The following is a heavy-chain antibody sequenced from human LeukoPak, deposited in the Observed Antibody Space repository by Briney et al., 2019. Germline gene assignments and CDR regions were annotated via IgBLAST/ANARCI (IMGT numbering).Heavy chain of an antibody. CDR3: ARGGNYDFWSGYSTFFDY. D-gene: IGHD3-3*01. CDR1: GYTFTGYY. J-gene: IGHJ4*02. CDR2: INPNSGGT. V-gene: IGHV1-2*02. Sequence: ASVKVSCKASGYTFTGYYMRWVRQAPGQGLEWMGWINPNSGGTNYAQKFQGRVTMTRDTSISTAYMELSRLRSDDTAVYYCARGGNYDFWSGYSTFFDYWGQGTLVTVSS.